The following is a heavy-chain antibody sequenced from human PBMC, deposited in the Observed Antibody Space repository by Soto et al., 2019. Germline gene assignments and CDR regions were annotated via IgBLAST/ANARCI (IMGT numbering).Heavy chain of an antibody. J-gene: IGHJ4*02. CDR2: IYYSGGT. CDR1: GGSISSCDCY. V-gene: IGHV4-31*03. Sequence: PSETLSLTCTVSGGSISSCDCYWSWIRQHPGKGLEWIGYIYYSGGTYYNPSLKSRVTISGDTSKNQFSLKLNSVTAADTAVYYCARDSGSGGVDYWGQGTLVTVSS. CDR3: ARDSGSGGVDY. D-gene: IGHD3-10*01.